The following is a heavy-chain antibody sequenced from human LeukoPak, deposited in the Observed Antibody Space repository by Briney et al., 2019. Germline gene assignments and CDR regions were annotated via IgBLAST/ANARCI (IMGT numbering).Heavy chain of an antibody. J-gene: IGHJ4*02. CDR3: ARSYYYDSSGYSRPFDY. Sequence: GGSLRLSCAASGFTLDDYGMSWVRQAPGKGLEWVSGINWNGGSTGYADSVKGRFTISRDNAKNSLYLQMNSLRAEDTALYYCARSYYYDSSGYSRPFDYWGQGTLVTVSS. CDR1: GFTLDDYG. CDR2: INWNGGST. D-gene: IGHD3-22*01. V-gene: IGHV3-20*04.